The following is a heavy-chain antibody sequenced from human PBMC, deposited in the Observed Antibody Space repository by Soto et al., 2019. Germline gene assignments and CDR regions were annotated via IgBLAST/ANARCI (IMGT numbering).Heavy chain of an antibody. CDR1: GGSFSGYY. D-gene: IGHD3-10*01. Sequence: SETLSLTCAVYGGSFSGYYWSWIRQPPGKGLEWIGEINHSGSTNYNPSLKSRVTISVDTSKNQFSLKLSSVTAADTAVYYCARGRGVLLWFGETYFDYWGQGTLVTVSS. V-gene: IGHV4-34*01. J-gene: IGHJ4*02. CDR3: ARGRGVLLWFGETYFDY. CDR2: INHSGST.